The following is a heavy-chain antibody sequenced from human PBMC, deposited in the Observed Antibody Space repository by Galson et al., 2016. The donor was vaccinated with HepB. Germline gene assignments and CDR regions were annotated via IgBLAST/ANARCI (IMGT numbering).Heavy chain of an antibody. CDR1: GYTFTSSG. J-gene: IGHJ4*02. CDR2: ISPENGHT. Sequence: SVKVSCKASGYTFTSSGISWVRQAPGQGLEWLGWISPENGHTNYAQKLQGRITMTTDTSTSTANMELRTLRSDDTAVYYCARDVPYYYGSAGKGVDDWGQGTLVTVSS. D-gene: IGHD3-10*01. V-gene: IGHV1-18*01. CDR3: ARDVPYYYGSAGKGVDD.